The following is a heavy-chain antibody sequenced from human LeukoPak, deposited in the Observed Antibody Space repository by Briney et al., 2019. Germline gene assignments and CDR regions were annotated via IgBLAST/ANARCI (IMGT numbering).Heavy chain of an antibody. Sequence: SVKVSCKASGGSFNSYAISWVRQAPGQGLEWMGGIIPIFGTANYARKFQGRVTITADKSTNTAYMELSSLRSEDTAVYYCARSQPLAYFDLWGRGTLVTVSS. V-gene: IGHV1-69*06. J-gene: IGHJ2*01. CDR3: ARSQPLAYFDL. CDR1: GGSFNSYA. CDR2: IIPIFGTA.